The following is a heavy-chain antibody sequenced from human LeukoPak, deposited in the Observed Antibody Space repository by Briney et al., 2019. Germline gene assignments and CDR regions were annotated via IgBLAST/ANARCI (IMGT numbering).Heavy chain of an antibody. CDR2: INHSGST. Sequence: SETLSLTCAVYGGSFSGYYWSWIRQPPGKGLEWIGEINHSGSTNYKPSLKSRVTISVDTSKNQFSLKLSYVTAADTAVYYCARVGPNQYYYDSSGYFDYWGQGTLVTVSS. CDR3: ARVGPNQYYYDSSGYFDY. J-gene: IGHJ4*02. D-gene: IGHD3-22*01. V-gene: IGHV4-34*01. CDR1: GGSFSGYY.